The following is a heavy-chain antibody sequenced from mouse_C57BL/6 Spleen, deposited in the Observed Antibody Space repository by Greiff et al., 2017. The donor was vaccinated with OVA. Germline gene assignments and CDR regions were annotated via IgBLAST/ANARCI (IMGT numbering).Heavy chain of an antibody. Sequence: EVMLVESGGGLVKPGGSLKLSCAASGFTFSSYAMSWVRQTPEKRLEWVATISDGGSYTYYPDNVQGRFTISRDNAKNNLYLQMSHLKSEDTAMYYCARDYDYDGSFDYWGQGTTLTVSS. V-gene: IGHV5-4*01. CDR2: ISDGGSYT. CDR1: GFTFSSYA. CDR3: ARDYDYDGSFDY. D-gene: IGHD2-4*01. J-gene: IGHJ2*01.